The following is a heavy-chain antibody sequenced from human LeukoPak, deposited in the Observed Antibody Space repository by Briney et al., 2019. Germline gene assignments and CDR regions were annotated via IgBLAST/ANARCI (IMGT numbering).Heavy chain of an antibody. Sequence: ASVKVSCKASGYTFTGYYMHWVRQAPGQGLEWMGWINPNSGGTNYAQKFQGRVTMTRDTSISTAYMELSRLRSDDTAVYYCARAPSAGGYSYGYSVYGYWGQGTLVTVSS. J-gene: IGHJ4*02. CDR3: ARAPSAGGYSYGYSVYGY. CDR1: GYTFTGYY. D-gene: IGHD5-18*01. V-gene: IGHV1-2*02. CDR2: INPNSGGT.